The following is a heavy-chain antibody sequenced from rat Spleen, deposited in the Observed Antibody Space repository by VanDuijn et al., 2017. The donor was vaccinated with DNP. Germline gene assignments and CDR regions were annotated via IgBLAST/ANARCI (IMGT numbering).Heavy chain of an antibody. CDR3: IRWNSGHFDY. CDR2: IGSDGYAP. CDR1: GMIFTDYH. Sequence: EVQFVESGGGLVQPGRSLKLSCIVSGMIFTDYHMAWVRQAPTKGLEWVAYIGSDGYAPYYGDSVKGRFAISRDNAKSTLYLQMNSLRSEDMATYYCIRWNSGHFDYWGQGVMVTVSS. D-gene: IGHD4-3*01. V-gene: IGHV5-22*01. J-gene: IGHJ2*01.